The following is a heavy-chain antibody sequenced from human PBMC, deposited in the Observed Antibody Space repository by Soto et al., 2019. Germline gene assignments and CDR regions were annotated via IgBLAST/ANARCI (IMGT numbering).Heavy chain of an antibody. CDR3: AREGYSGFPRYYYYGMDV. CDR2: IYYSGST. Sequence: SETLSLTCTVSGGSISSGGYYWSWIRQHPGKGLEWIGYIYYSGSTYYNPSLKSRVTISVDTSKNQFSLKLSSVTAADTAVYYCAREGYSGFPRYYYYGMDVWGQGTTVTVSS. CDR1: GGSISSGGYY. V-gene: IGHV4-31*03. J-gene: IGHJ6*02. D-gene: IGHD5-12*01.